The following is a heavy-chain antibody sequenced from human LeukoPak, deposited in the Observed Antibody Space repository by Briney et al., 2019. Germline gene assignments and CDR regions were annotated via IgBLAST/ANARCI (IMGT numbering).Heavy chain of an antibody. CDR3: AKPGERLTSDAFDI. V-gene: IGHV1-46*01. CDR1: GYTFTSYY. D-gene: IGHD7-27*01. J-gene: IGHJ3*02. Sequence: ASVNVSCKASGYTFTSYYMHWVRQDPGQGLEWMGIINPSGGSTSYAQKFQGRVTMTRDTSISTAYMELSRLRSDDTAVYYCAKPGERLTSDAFDIWGQGTMVTVSS. CDR2: INPSGGST.